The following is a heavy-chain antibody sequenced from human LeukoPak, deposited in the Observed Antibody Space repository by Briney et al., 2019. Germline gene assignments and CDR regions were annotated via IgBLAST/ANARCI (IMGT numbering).Heavy chain of an antibody. D-gene: IGHD3-16*01. CDR1: GFTFSSYS. Sequence: PGGSLRLSCAASGFTFSSYSMNWVRQAPGKGLEWVSSISSSSSSIYYADSVKGRFTISRDNAKNSLYLQMNSLRAEDTAVYYCARDPISYYYYMDVWGKGTSVIVSS. J-gene: IGHJ6*03. V-gene: IGHV3-21*01. CDR2: ISSSSSSI. CDR3: ARDPISYYYYMDV.